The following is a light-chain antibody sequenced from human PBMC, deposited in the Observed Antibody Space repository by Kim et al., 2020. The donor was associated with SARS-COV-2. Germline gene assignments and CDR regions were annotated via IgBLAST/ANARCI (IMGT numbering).Light chain of an antibody. V-gene: IGKV3-20*01. CDR2: GAS. J-gene: IGKJ1*01. CDR3: QQYGSSPRT. Sequence: LSPGERATLSCRASQSVSSSYLAWYQQKPGQAPRLLIYGASSRATGIPDRFSGSGSGTDFTLTISRLEPEDFAVYYCQQYGSSPRTFGQGTKVEIK. CDR1: QSVSSSY.